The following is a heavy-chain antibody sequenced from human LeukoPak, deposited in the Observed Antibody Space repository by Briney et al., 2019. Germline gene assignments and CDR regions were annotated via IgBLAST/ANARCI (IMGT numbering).Heavy chain of an antibody. CDR1: GFTFRNYA. Sequence: GGSLRLSCAASGFTFRNYAMSWVRQAPGKGLEWVSSTTASDGRSFYADSAQGRFTISRDNSNNILYLQMNTLRAEDTAMYYCAKAVIFDRTDCFYPFDRWGQGTMLTVSS. CDR3: AKAVIFDRTDCFYPFDR. V-gene: IGHV3-23*01. CDR2: TTASDGRS. J-gene: IGHJ4*02. D-gene: IGHD2-21*02.